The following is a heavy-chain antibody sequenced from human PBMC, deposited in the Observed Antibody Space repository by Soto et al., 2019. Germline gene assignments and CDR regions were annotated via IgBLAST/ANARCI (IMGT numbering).Heavy chain of an antibody. D-gene: IGHD3-9*01. V-gene: IGHV6-1*01. CDR1: GDSVSTNSGA. CDR3: ARAGSTMYRLHPHFDY. J-gene: IGHJ4*02. Sequence: SQTLSLTCVISGDSVSTNSGAWNWIRQSPSRGLEWLGRTFYRSRWYSDYADSVKGRISINSDTSKNQFSLQLSSVTPEDTAVYYCARAGSTMYRLHPHFDYWGQGTLVTVSS. CDR2: TFYRSRWYS.